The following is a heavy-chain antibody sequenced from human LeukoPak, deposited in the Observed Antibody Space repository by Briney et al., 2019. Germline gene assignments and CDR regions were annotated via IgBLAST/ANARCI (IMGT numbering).Heavy chain of an antibody. CDR1: GFTYSNYA. D-gene: IGHD1-26*01. V-gene: IGHV3-23*01. CDR2: ISGGGGNT. Sequence: GESLSLSCAASGFTYSNYAMNWVRQAPGKGLEWVSSISGGGGNTHYADSVKGRFTISRDNSKNTLYLQMNSLRAEDTAVYYCAKDYEPLVGVHRWGDWFDPWGQGTLVTVSS. CDR3: AKDYEPLVGVHRWGDWFDP. J-gene: IGHJ5*02.